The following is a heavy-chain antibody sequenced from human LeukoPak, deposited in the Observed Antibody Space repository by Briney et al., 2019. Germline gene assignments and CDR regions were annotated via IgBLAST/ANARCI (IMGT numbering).Heavy chain of an antibody. CDR1: GGSISSSSYY. D-gene: IGHD6-19*01. V-gene: IGHV4-39*01. J-gene: IGHJ4*02. CDR2: IYYTGST. Sequence: SETLSLTCTVSGGSISSSSYYWGWIRQPPGKGLEWIGSIYYTGSTYYNPSLKSRVTISVDTSKNQFSLKLSSVTAADTAVYYCARRYSYSSLPDYWGQGTLVTVSS. CDR3: ARRYSYSSLPDY.